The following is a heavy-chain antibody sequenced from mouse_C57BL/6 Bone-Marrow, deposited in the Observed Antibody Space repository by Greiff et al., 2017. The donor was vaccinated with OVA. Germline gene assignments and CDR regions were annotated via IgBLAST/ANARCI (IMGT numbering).Heavy chain of an antibody. CDR3: ARESDDYDGFAY. CDR2: INPNNGGT. CDR1: GYTFTDYN. Sequence: VQLQQSGPELVKPGASVQIPCKASGYTFTDYNMDWVKQSHGKSLEWIGDINPNNGGTIYNQKFKGKATLTVDKSSSTAYMELRSLTSEDTAVYYCARESDDYDGFAYWGQGTLVTVSA. J-gene: IGHJ3*01. V-gene: IGHV1-18*01. D-gene: IGHD2-4*01.